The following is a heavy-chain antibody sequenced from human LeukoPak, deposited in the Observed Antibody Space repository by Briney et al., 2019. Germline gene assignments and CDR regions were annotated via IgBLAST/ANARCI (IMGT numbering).Heavy chain of an antibody. V-gene: IGHV4-34*01. CDR2: INHSGST. CDR3: ARVPKGYCSSTSCYNRYYYGMDV. CDR1: GGSFSGYY. D-gene: IGHD2-2*02. Sequence: SETLSLTCAVYGGSFSGYYWSWIRQPPGKGLEWIGEINHSGSTNYNPSLKSRATISVDTSKNQFSLKLSSVTAADTAVYYCARVPKGYCSSTSCYNRYYYGMDVWGKGTTVTVSS. J-gene: IGHJ6*04.